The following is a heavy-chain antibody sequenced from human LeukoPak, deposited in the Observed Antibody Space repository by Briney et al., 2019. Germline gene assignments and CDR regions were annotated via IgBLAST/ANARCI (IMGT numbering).Heavy chain of an antibody. V-gene: IGHV3-21*01. CDR1: GFTFSSYS. D-gene: IGHD2-15*01. CDR3: TGSPTPYYFDY. CDR2: ISSGSSYI. Sequence: AGGSLRLSCAASGFTFSSYSMTWVRQAPGKGLEWVSSISSGSSYIYYADSVKGRFTISRDNAKNSLYLQMNSLRAEDTAVYYCTGSPTPYYFDYWGQGTLVTVSS. J-gene: IGHJ4*02.